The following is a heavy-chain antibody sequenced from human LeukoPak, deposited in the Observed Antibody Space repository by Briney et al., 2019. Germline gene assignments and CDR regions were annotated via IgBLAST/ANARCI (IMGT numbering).Heavy chain of an antibody. CDR3: ARRLKPAYFDY. D-gene: IGHD2-2*01. CDR1: GDSISGSSYY. Sequence: PSETLSLTCTVSGDSISGSSYYWGWIRQPPGKGLEWIGTVYYSGTTYYNPSLRSRVTISVDTSQNQFSLNLSSVTAADTAVYYCARRLKPAYFDYWGQGTLVTVSS. V-gene: IGHV4-39*01. CDR2: VYYSGTT. J-gene: IGHJ4*02.